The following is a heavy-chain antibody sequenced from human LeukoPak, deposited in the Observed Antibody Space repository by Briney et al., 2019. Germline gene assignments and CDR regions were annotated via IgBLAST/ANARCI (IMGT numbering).Heavy chain of an antibody. CDR2: IDPSDSYT. Sequence: GESLKISCKGSGYSFTTYWIGWVRQMPGKGLEWMGTIDPSDSYTNYSPSFQGHVTISAGKSISTAYVQWSSLKASDTAMYFCARSAYSKSGLAYWGQGALVTVSS. CDR1: GYSFTTYW. D-gene: IGHD4-11*01. V-gene: IGHV5-10-1*01. J-gene: IGHJ4*02. CDR3: ARSAYSKSGLAY.